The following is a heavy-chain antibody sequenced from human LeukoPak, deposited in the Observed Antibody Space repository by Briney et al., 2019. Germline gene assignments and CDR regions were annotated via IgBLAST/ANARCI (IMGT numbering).Heavy chain of an antibody. CDR1: GGSISSSSYY. J-gene: IGHJ5*02. V-gene: IGHV4-39*07. Sequence: PSETLSLTCTVSGGSISSSSYYWGWTRQPPGKGLEWIGSIYYSGSTYYNPSLKSRVTISVDTSKNQFSLKLSSVTAADTAVYYCVRGPYGSGISNWFDPWGQGTLVIVSS. D-gene: IGHD3-10*01. CDR2: IYYSGST. CDR3: VRGPYGSGISNWFDP.